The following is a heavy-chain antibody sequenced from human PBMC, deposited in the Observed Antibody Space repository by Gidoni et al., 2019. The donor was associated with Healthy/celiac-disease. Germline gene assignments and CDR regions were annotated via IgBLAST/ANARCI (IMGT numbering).Heavy chain of an antibody. CDR1: GFTFSSYG. Sequence: VESGGGVVQPGRSLRLSCAASGFTFSSYGMHWVRQAPGKGLEWVAVISYDGSNKYYADSVKGRFTISRDNSKNTLYLQMNSLRAEDTAVYYCAKDTVTHSYFDYWGQGTLVTVSS. D-gene: IGHD4-4*01. CDR3: AKDTVTHSYFDY. CDR2: ISYDGSNK. V-gene: IGHV3-30*18. J-gene: IGHJ4*02.